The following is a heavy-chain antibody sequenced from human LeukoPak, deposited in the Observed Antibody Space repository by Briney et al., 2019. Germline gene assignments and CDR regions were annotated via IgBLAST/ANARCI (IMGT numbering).Heavy chain of an antibody. CDR1: GFTFSDYS. V-gene: IGHV3-21*01. CDR2: ISRRSRHV. CDR3: VRDLMGSGSITAYLHH. D-gene: IGHD1-14*01. J-gene: IGHJ1*01. Sequence: PGGSQRLSCAASGFTFSDYSMNWVRQAPGKGLEWVSSISRRSRHVYYAGSVKGRFTISRDNAKNSLYLQMNSLRAEDMAVYFCVRDLMGSGSITAYLHHWGQGTLVTVSS.